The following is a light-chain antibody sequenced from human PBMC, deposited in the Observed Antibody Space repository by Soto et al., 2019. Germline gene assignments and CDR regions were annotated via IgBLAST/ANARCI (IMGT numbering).Light chain of an antibody. CDR3: RHYNNWPPET. J-gene: IGKJ1*01. CDR1: QSVSSR. V-gene: IGKV3-15*01. CDR2: DAS. Sequence: VLTQSPGTLSLSPGERATLSCRASQSVSSRLAWYQQKRGQAPRLLIYDASTRATGIPARFSGSGSGTEFNLTISSLQSEDFAIYYCRHYNNWPPETFGQGTKVDI.